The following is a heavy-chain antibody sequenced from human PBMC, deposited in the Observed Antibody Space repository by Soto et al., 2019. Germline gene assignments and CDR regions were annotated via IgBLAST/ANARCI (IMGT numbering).Heavy chain of an antibody. D-gene: IGHD5-12*01. Sequence: EVQLVESGGGLVKPGGSLRLSCAASGFTFSSYNMNWVRQAPGKGLEWVSSISSSSSYIYYADSVKGRFTISRDNAKNSLYLQMNSLRAEDTAVSYCASTRRDGYNNYYYYYGMDVWGQGTTVTVSS. J-gene: IGHJ6*02. CDR1: GFTFSSYN. CDR2: ISSSSSYI. CDR3: ASTRRDGYNNYYYYYGMDV. V-gene: IGHV3-21*01.